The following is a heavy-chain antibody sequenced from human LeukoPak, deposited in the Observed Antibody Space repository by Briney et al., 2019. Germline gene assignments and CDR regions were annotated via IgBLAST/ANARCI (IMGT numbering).Heavy chain of an antibody. J-gene: IGHJ4*02. D-gene: IGHD4-17*01. Sequence: GGSLRLSCAASGFTFSGYSMNWVRQAPGKGLEWVSSISSSSSYIYYADSVKGRFTISRDNAKNSLYLQMNSLRAEDTAVYYCARVVAYGPKFQYYFDYWGQGTLVTVSS. CDR3: ARVVAYGPKFQYYFDY. CDR2: ISSSSSYI. CDR1: GFTFSGYS. V-gene: IGHV3-21*01.